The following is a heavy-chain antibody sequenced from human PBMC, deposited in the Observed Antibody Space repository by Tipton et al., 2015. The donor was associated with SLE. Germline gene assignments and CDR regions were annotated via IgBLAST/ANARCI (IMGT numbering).Heavy chain of an antibody. CDR3: ARGRGGWLTDY. D-gene: IGHD6-19*01. Sequence: SLRLSCVASGFSFSGYAMSWVRQIPGKGLEWVSTISGSGSTTDYADSVKGRFTISKDNAKNSLFLQMNSLRAEDTAVYYCARGRGGWLTDYWGQGTLVTVSS. CDR2: ISGSGSTT. V-gene: IGHV3-23*01. J-gene: IGHJ4*02. CDR1: GFSFSGYA.